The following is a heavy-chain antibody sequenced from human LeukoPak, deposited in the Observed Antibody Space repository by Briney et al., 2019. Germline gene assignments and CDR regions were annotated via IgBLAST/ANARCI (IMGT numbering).Heavy chain of an antibody. CDR2: ISNSGSTI. CDR1: GFTFSDYY. CDR3: ARQRGDYGDYVYYYYYMDV. Sequence: GGSLRLSCAASGFTFSDYYMSWIRQAPGKGLEWVSYISNSGSTIYYADSVKGRFTISRDNAKNSLYLQMNSLRAEDTALYHCARQRGDYGDYVYYYYYMDVWGKGTTVTISS. J-gene: IGHJ6*03. V-gene: IGHV3-11*01. D-gene: IGHD4-17*01.